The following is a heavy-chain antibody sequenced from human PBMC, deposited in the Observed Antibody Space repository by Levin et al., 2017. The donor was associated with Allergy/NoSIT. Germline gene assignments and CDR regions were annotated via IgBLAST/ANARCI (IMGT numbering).Heavy chain of an antibody. D-gene: IGHD4-23*01. CDR2: MSPNSGNT. CDR3: ARDYGGSSGWFDP. Sequence: PGESLKISCKASGYSFTSYDLNWVRQATGQGLEWMGWMSPNSGNTGYAQKFQGRVTMTRDTSISTAYMELSSLRSDDTAVYYCARDYGGSSGWFDPWGQGTLVTVSS. CDR1: GYSFTSYD. J-gene: IGHJ5*02. V-gene: IGHV1-8*01.